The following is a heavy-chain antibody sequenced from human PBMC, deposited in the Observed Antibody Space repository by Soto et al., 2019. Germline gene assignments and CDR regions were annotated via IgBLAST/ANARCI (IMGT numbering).Heavy chain of an antibody. CDR3: ARAPKVSGSSQTRPDF. V-gene: IGHV4-34*01. Sequence: PSETLSLTCSIYSGSFSGYYWSWIRQPPGKGLEWIGEISQSGNTNYSPSLKSRVSISIDTSKKQFSLNLASVSAADTAVYYCARAPKVSGSSQTRPDFWGQGTLVNV. J-gene: IGHJ4*02. CDR1: SGSFSGYY. CDR2: ISQSGNT. D-gene: IGHD6-6*01.